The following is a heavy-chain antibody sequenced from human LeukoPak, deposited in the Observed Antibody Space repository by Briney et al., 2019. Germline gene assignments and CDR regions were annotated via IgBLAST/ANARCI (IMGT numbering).Heavy chain of an antibody. CDR2: IWCDGSNK. CDR3: VKGSRYYFDY. Sequence: GGSLRLSCAASGFTFSSYGMHWVRQAPGKGLEWVAFIWCDGSNKYVDSVKGRFTFSRDNSKNTLSLEMNSLRAEDTAVYYCVKGSRYYFDYWGQGTLVTASS. J-gene: IGHJ4*02. V-gene: IGHV3-30*02. CDR1: GFTFSSYG.